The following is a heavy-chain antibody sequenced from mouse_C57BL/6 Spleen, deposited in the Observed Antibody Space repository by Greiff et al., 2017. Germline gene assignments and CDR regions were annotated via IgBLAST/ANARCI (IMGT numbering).Heavy chain of an antibody. CDR2: INPNNGGT. D-gene: IGHD1-2*01. J-gene: IGHJ2*01. V-gene: IGHV1-26*01. CDR1: GYTFTDYY. CDR3: ASDYYGPIEY. Sequence: VQLQQSGPELVKPGASVKISCKASGYTFTDYYMHWVKQSPGKSLEWIGEINPNNGGTSYNQKFKGKATLTVDTSSSTAYMERRSLTSEDSAVYYYASDYYGPIEYWGQGTTLTVSA.